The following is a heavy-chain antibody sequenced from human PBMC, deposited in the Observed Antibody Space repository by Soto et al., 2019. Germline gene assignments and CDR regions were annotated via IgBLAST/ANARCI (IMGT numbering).Heavy chain of an antibody. V-gene: IGHV4-31*03. Sequence: QVQLQESGPGLVKPSQTLSLTCTVSGGSITSSGYYWSWIRQHPGEGLEWIGFTSNSGSTSSSPSLKCRVTIPVDTSSNQFSPNLKSVSAADTAVYYCARGGGSTKVDYWGQGTRVTVSP. CDR3: ARGGGSTKVDY. D-gene: IGHD2-2*01. CDR2: TSNSGST. J-gene: IGHJ4*02. CDR1: GGSITSSGYY.